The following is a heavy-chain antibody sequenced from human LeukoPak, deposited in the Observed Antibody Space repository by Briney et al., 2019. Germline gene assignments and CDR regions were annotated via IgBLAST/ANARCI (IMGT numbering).Heavy chain of an antibody. J-gene: IGHJ4*02. D-gene: IGHD3-3*02. CDR1: GGTFSSYA. CDR2: IIPIFGTA. CDR3: ARVGYHFWSAYYFDY. V-gene: IGHV1-69*13. Sequence: ASVKVSCKASGGTFSSYAISWVRQAPGQGLEWMGGIIPIFGTANYAQKFQGRVTITADESTSTAYMELSSLRSEDTAVYYCARVGYHFWSAYYFDYWGQGTLVPVSS.